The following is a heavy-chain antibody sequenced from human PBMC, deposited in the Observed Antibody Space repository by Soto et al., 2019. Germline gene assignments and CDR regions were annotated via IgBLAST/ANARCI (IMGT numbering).Heavy chain of an antibody. V-gene: IGHV5-51*01. D-gene: IGHD5-12*01. CDR2: IYPGNSDT. CDR3: AIHSTGYEDS. Sequence: GESLKISCKASGYSFTTYWIGWVRQMPGKGLDWVAIIYPGNSDTRYSPSFLGQVTISADKSISTAYLQWSSLQASDTAMYYCAIHSTGYEDSWGQGTLVTVSS. J-gene: IGHJ5*02. CDR1: GYSFTTYW.